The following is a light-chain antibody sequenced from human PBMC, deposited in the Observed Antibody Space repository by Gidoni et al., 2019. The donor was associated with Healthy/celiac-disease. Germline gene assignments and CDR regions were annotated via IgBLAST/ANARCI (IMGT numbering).Light chain of an antibody. V-gene: IGLV2-23*02. Sequence: QSALTQPASVSGSPGQSITISCTGTSSDVGSYNLVSWYQQHPGKAPKLMIYEVSKRPSGVSNRFSGSKSGNTASLTISGLQAEDEADYYCCSYAGSSTFVFGGGTKLXVX. CDR3: CSYAGSSTFV. CDR2: EVS. J-gene: IGLJ2*01. CDR1: SSDVGSYNL.